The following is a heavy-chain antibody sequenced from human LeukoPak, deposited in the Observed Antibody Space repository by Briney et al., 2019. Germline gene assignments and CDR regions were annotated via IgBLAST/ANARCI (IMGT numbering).Heavy chain of an antibody. V-gene: IGHV4-59*12. CDR1: GGSISSYY. CDR3: ARGQSRLTGYYLRSNYFDY. Sequence: SETLSLTCTVSGGSISSYYWSWIRQPPGKGLEWIGYIYYSGSTNYNPSLKSRVTISVDTSKNQFSLKLSSVTAADTAVYYCARGQSRLTGYYLRSNYFDYWGQGTLVTVSS. D-gene: IGHD3-9*01. J-gene: IGHJ4*02. CDR2: IYYSGST.